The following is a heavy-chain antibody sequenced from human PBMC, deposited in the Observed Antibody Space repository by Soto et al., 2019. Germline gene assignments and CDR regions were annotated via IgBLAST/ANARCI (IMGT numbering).Heavy chain of an antibody. CDR1: GGTFSSYA. J-gene: IGHJ6*02. CDR2: IIPIFGTA. V-gene: IGHV1-69*13. D-gene: IGHD1-26*01. Sequence: ASVKVSCKASGGTFSSYAIGWVRQAPGQGLEWMGGIIPIFGTANYAQKFQGRVTITADESTSTAYMELSSLRSEDTAVYYCATSSGSYEYYYYGMDVWGQGTTVTVSS. CDR3: ATSSGSYEYYYYGMDV.